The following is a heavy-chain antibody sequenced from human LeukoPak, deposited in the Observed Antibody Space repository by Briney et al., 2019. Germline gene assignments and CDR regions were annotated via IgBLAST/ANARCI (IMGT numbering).Heavy chain of an antibody. CDR3: ARQTYSTSWVEN. CDR1: GYNFTTFW. J-gene: IGHJ4*02. CDR2: IYHGDYDT. V-gene: IGHV5-51*01. Sequence: GESLKISCKAAGYNFTTFWIVWGRQVPGKGLESMGVIYHGDYDTRYSPSFQGQVTISADKSISTAYLQWTSLKASDSAMYFCARQTYSTSWVENWGQGTLVTVSS. D-gene: IGHD2/OR15-2a*01.